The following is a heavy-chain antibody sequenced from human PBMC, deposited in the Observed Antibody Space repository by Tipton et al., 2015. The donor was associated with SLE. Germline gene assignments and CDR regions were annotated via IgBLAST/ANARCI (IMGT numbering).Heavy chain of an antibody. CDR1: GGSISSSSYY. CDR2: IYYSGST. J-gene: IGHJ4*02. D-gene: IGHD3-3*01. CDR3: ARQLRFLEWLSHTFDY. Sequence: TLSLTCTVSGGSISSSSYYWGWIRQPPGKGLEWIGSIYYSGSTYYNPSLKSRVTISVDTSKNQFSLKLSSVTAADTAVYYCARQLRFLEWLSHTFDYWGQGTLVTVPS. V-gene: IGHV4-39*01.